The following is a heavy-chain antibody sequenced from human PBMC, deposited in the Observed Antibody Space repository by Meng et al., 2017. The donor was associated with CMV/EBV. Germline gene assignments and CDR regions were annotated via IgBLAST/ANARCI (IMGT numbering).Heavy chain of an antibody. J-gene: IGHJ6*02. CDR1: GFTFSSYA. CDR2: ISYDGSNK. CDR3: ARDAGYSGKYYYGMDV. V-gene: IGHV3-30-3*01. Sequence: GASLKISCAASGFTFSSYAMHWVRQAPGKGLEWVAVISYDGSNKYYADSVKGRFTISRDNSKNTLYLQMNSLRAEDTAVYYCARDAGYSGKYYYGMDVWGQGTTVTVSS. D-gene: IGHD5-18*01.